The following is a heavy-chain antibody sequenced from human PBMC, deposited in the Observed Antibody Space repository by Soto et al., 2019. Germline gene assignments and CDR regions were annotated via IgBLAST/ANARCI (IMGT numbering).Heavy chain of an antibody. CDR1: GYTFTYRY. Sequence: GASVKVSCKASGYTFTYRYLHWVRQAPGQALEWMGWITPFNGNTNYAQKFQDRVTITRDRSMSTACMELSSLRSEDTAMYYCAITDLHMTTHWFDPWGQGTLVTVSS. D-gene: IGHD4-4*01. V-gene: IGHV1-45*02. J-gene: IGHJ5*02. CDR3: AITDLHMTTHWFDP. CDR2: ITPFNGNT.